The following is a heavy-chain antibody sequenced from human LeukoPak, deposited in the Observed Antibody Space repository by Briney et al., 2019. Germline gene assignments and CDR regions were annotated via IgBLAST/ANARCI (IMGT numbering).Heavy chain of an antibody. V-gene: IGHV3-7*01. CDR2: IKQDGSEK. J-gene: IGHJ4*02. CDR1: KFTFSNYL. CDR3: ARETYYYDSSGYFDY. D-gene: IGHD3-22*01. Sequence: GGSLRLSCAASKFTFSNYLMSWVRQAPGKGLEWVANIKQDGSEKYYVDSVKGRFTISRDNAKNSLYLQMNSLRAEDTAVYYCARETYYYDSSGYFDYWGQGTLVTVSS.